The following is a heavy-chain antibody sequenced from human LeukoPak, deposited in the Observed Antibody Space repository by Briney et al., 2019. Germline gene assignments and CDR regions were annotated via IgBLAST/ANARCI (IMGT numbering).Heavy chain of an antibody. Sequence: GGSLRLSCAASEFSVGSNYMTWVRQAPGKGLEWVSLIYSGGSTYYADSVKGRFTISRDNAKKMVWLQMNSLRAEDTALYYCVTGGLDYWGQGTLVTVSS. CDR3: VTGGLDY. D-gene: IGHD2-8*02. CDR2: IYSGGST. J-gene: IGHJ4*02. V-gene: IGHV3-66*01. CDR1: EFSVGSNY.